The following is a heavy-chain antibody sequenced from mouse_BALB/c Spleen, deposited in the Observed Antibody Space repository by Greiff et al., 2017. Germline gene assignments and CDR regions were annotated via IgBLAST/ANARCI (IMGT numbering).Heavy chain of an antibody. D-gene: IGHD2-10*02. CDR2: IRNKANGYTT. V-gene: IGHV7-3*02. CDR3: ARASYGNYYAMDY. J-gene: IGHJ4*01. Sequence: EVQLVESGGGLVQPGGSLRLSCATSGFTFTDYYMSWVRQPPGKALEWLGFIRNKANGYTTEYSASVKGRFTISRDNSQSILYLQMNTLRAEDSATYYCARASYGNYYAMDYWGQGTSVTVSS. CDR1: GFTFTDYY.